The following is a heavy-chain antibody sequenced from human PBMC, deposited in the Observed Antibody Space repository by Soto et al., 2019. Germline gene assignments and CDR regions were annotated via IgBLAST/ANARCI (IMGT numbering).Heavy chain of an antibody. J-gene: IGHJ6*02. CDR2: INAGNGNT. Sequence: QVQLVQSGAEVKKPGASVKVSCKASGYTFTSYAMHWVRQAPGQRLEWMGWINAGNGNTKYSQKFQGRVTITRDTYASTAYMELSSLRYDDTAVYYCARAQDAYSNYDDYYYGMDVCGQGTTVTVSS. V-gene: IGHV1-3*01. CDR3: ARAQDAYSNYDDYYYGMDV. CDR1: GYTFTSYA. D-gene: IGHD4-4*01.